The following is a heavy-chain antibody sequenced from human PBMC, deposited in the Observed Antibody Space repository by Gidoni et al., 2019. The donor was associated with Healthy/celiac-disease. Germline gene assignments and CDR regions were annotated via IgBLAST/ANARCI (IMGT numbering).Heavy chain of an antibody. V-gene: IGHV4-34*01. D-gene: IGHD3-10*01. CDR2: INHSGST. Sequence: QVQLQQWGAGLLTPSETLSLTCAVYGGSFSGYYWSWIRQPPGKGLEWIGEINHSGSTNYNPSLKSRVTISVDTSKNQFSLKLSSVTAADTAVYYCARGHSYYYGSGSYYRRPLLFDYWGQGTLVTVSS. J-gene: IGHJ4*02. CDR1: GGSFSGYY. CDR3: ARGHSYYYGSGSYYRRPLLFDY.